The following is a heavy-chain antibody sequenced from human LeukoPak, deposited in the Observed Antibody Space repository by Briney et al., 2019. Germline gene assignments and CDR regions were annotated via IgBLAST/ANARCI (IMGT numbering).Heavy chain of an antibody. D-gene: IGHD2-2*01. CDR3: ARDGDCSRTSCHYFDY. V-gene: IGHV4-34*01. Sequence: PSETLSLTCAVYGGSFSGYYWSWIRQPPGQGLEWIGEINHSGSTNYNPSLKSRVTISADTSKNQFSLKLSSVTAADTAVYYCARDGDCSRTSCHYFDYWGQGTLVTVSS. CDR1: GGSFSGYY. J-gene: IGHJ4*02. CDR2: INHSGST.